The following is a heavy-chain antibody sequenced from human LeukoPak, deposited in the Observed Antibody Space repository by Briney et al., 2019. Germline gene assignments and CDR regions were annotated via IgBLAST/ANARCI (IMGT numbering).Heavy chain of an antibody. Sequence: SSETLSLTCAVYGGSFSGYYWSWIRQPPGKGLEWIGEINHSGSTNYNPSLKSRVTISVDTSKNQFSLKLSSVTAADTAVYYCARASSLVWFDPWGQGTLVTVSS. CDR1: GGSFSGYY. V-gene: IGHV4-34*01. CDR2: INHSGST. J-gene: IGHJ5*02. D-gene: IGHD6-13*01. CDR3: ARASSLVWFDP.